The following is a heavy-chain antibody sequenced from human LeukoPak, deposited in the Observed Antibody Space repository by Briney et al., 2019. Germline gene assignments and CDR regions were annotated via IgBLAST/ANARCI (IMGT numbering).Heavy chain of an antibody. J-gene: IGHJ5*02. D-gene: IGHD1-26*01. CDR2: ISSNGNTI. CDR3: ARAPKFRLVGVPKGPFDP. CDR1: GFTFSGYY. Sequence: GSLRLSCAASGFTFSGYYMSWIRQAPGKGLEWVSYISSNGNTIYYADSVKGRFTISRDNAKNSLYLQMNSLRAEDTAVYYCARAPKFRLVGVPKGPFDPWGQGTLVTVSS. V-gene: IGHV3-11*01.